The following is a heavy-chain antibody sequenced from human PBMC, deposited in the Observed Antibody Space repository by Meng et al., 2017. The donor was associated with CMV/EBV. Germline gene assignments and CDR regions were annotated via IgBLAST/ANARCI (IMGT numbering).Heavy chain of an antibody. Sequence: GGSLRLSCAASGFTFSSYSMNWVRQAPGKGLEWVSSISSSSSYIYYADSVKGRFTISRDNAKNSLYLQMNSLRAEDTAVYYCVRGFSITALSDYWGQGTLVTVSS. CDR3: VRGFSITALSDY. J-gene: IGHJ4*02. CDR1: GFTFSSYS. V-gene: IGHV3-21*01. CDR2: ISSSSSYI. D-gene: IGHD1-14*01.